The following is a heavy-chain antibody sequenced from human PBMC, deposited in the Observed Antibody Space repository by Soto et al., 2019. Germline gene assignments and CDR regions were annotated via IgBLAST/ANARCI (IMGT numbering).Heavy chain of an antibody. J-gene: IGHJ6*02. V-gene: IGHV4-31*03. D-gene: IGHD5-18*01. Sequence: SETLSLTCTVSGGSIRSGGYYWSWVRQNPRKGLEWIGNIYYSGNTYYNPSLKSRLTISVDTSKNQFSLNLSSVTAADTAVYYCARDRLMATAGTARHYFGLDVWGQGTTVTAP. CDR1: GGSIRSGGYY. CDR3: ARDRLMATAGTARHYFGLDV. CDR2: IYYSGNT.